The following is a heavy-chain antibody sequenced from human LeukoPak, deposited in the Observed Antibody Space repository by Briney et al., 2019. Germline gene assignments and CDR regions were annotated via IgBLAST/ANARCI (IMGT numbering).Heavy chain of an antibody. D-gene: IGHD3-22*01. V-gene: IGHV1-69*05. Sequence: SVKVSCKASGGTFSSYAISWVRQAPGQGPEWMGGIIPIFGTANYAQKFQGRVTITTDESTSTAYMELSSLRSEDTAVYYCASKDNYYDSSGYWSYFDYWGQGTLVTVSS. CDR2: IIPIFGTA. J-gene: IGHJ4*02. CDR3: ASKDNYYDSSGYWSYFDY. CDR1: GGTFSSYA.